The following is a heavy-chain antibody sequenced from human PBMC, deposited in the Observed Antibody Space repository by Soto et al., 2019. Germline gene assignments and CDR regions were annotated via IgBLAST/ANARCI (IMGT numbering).Heavy chain of an antibody. J-gene: IGHJ6*03. V-gene: IGHV4-34*01. CDR1: GGSFSGYY. CDR3: ARGQGVPISVPADDFWSLGRYYYMDV. CDR2: IDHSGSS. D-gene: IGHD3-3*01. Sequence: QVQLQQWGAGLLKPSDTLSLTCGVYGGSFSGYYWNWIRQPPGKGLEWIGEIDHSGSSNFNPFLTRRVTISVDTAKNQFSPKLNSMTAADTAVYFCARGQGVPISVPADDFWSLGRYYYMDVWGKGTPVTVSS.